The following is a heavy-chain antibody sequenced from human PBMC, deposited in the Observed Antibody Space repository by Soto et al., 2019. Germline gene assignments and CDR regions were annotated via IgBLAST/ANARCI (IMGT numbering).Heavy chain of an antibody. Sequence: EVQLLESGGGSVQPGGSLRLSCAASGFTFSFHAMGWVRQAPGQGLGTVSAISNNGERTHYADSVKGRFTISRDNSKNIIYLQMNSLRAEDTAVYFCANREYGDYNYWGQGTLVTVSS. CDR1: GFTFSFHA. CDR2: ISNNGERT. D-gene: IGHD4-17*01. CDR3: ANREYGDYNY. J-gene: IGHJ4*02. V-gene: IGHV3-23*01.